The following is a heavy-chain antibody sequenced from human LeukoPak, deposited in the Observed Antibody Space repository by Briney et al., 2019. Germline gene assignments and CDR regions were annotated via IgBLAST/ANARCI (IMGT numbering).Heavy chain of an antibody. Sequence: GGSLRLSCAASGFTFSSYAMTWVRQAPGKGLEWVSAISGSGGSTYYADSVKGRFTISRDNSKNTLYLQMNSLRAEDTAVYYCYIPYYDTSAYKGYWGQGTMFTVSS. J-gene: IGHJ4*02. V-gene: IGHV3-23*01. D-gene: IGHD3-22*01. CDR2: ISGSGGST. CDR3: YIPYYDTSAYKGY. CDR1: GFTFSSYA.